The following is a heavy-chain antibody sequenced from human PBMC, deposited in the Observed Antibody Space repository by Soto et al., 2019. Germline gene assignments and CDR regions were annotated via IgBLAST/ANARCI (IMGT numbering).Heavy chain of an antibody. CDR2: VYYTGTT. V-gene: IGHV4-59*01. Sequence: PSETLSLTCTVSGGSIGSYHWSWVRQPPGKGLEWIASVYYTGTTNYNPSLGSRVTISIDAPENQISLKLTSVTAADTAFYYCARDTVLTGVLDFWGQGALVNASS. CDR3: ARDTVLTGVLDF. CDR1: GGSIGSYH. J-gene: IGHJ4*02. D-gene: IGHD4-17*01.